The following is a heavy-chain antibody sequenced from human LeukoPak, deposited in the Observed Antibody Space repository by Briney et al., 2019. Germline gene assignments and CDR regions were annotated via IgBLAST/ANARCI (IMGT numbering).Heavy chain of an antibody. J-gene: IGHJ4*02. Sequence: GGSLRLYCAASGFTVTNNYMSWVRQAPGKGLECVSVIDSGGNTYYSDSVRGRFTISKDNSKNTLYLQMNSLRAEDTAVYYCARVEDGDYFDYWGQGTLVTVSS. CDR2: IDSGGNT. CDR1: GFTVTNNY. V-gene: IGHV3-53*01. CDR3: ARVEDGDYFDY. D-gene: IGHD4-17*01.